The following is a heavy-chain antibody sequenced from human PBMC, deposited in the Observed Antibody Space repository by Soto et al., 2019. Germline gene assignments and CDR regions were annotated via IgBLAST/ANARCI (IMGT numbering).Heavy chain of an antibody. J-gene: IGHJ4*02. CDR2: ISGSGGSI. V-gene: IGHV3-23*01. CDR3: AKVDDSSGYYYGAFDY. Sequence: PGGSLRLSCAASGFTFSSYAMSWVRQAPGKGLEWVSAISGSGGSIYYADSVKGRFTISRDNSKNTLYLQMNSLRAEDTAVYYCAKVDDSSGYYYGAFDYWGQGTLVTVSS. D-gene: IGHD3-22*01. CDR1: GFTFSSYA.